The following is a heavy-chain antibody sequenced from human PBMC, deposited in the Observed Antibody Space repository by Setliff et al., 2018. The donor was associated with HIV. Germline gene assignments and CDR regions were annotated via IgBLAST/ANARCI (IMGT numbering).Heavy chain of an antibody. CDR1: GDTFSNYA. CDR2: IVLMSNTA. V-gene: IGHV1-69*06. Sequence: SVKVSCKASGDTFSNYAISWVRQAPGQGLEWMGGIVLMSNTADYAPKFQGRVTITADKSTSTAYMELSSLRSEDTAMYYCAGPRGDEAFDVWGQGTMVTVSS. J-gene: IGHJ3*01. CDR3: AGPRGDEAFDV. D-gene: IGHD3-10*01.